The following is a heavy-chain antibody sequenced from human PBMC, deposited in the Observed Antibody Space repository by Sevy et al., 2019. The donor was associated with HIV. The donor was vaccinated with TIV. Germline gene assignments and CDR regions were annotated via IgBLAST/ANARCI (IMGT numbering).Heavy chain of an antibody. V-gene: IGHV3-23*01. D-gene: IGHD3-16*01. CDR3: AKPRGSFYFDY. Sequence: GGSLRLSCAASAFSFNTYAMSWVRRAPGKGLEWVSTISGSGDSTFYSDSVKGRFTISIDNSKNTLYLQMNSLRAEGTAVYYCAKPRGSFYFDYWGQGTLVTVSS. CDR1: AFSFNTYA. J-gene: IGHJ4*02. CDR2: ISGSGDST.